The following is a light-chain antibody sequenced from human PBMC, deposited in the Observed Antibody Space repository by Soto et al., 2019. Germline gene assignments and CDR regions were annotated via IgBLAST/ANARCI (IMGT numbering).Light chain of an antibody. V-gene: IGKV3-11*01. J-gene: IGKJ5*01. Sequence: EIVLTQSPGTLPLSPGERATLSCRASQSISSNYLAWYQQKPGQAPRLLIYDASNRATGIPARFSGSGSGTDFTLTISSLEPEDFAVYYCQHRSNWPPITFGQGTRLEIK. CDR2: DAS. CDR3: QHRSNWPPIT. CDR1: QSISSNY.